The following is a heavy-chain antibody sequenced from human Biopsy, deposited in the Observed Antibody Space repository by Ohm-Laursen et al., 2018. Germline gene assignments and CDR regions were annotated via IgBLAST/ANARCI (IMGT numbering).Heavy chain of an antibody. V-gene: IGHV2-70*11. CDR3: ARTPILIVSAGLVYRHRRHLQGMDV. D-gene: IGHD6-13*01. Sequence: TQTLTLTCSFSGFSLSARGMCVSWIRQAPGKALEWLACVFWDDYKDYTASLQTKLSISKDTSNDQVVLTVNNVDPADTATYYCARTPILIVSAGLVYRHRRHLQGMDVWGQGIAVTVS. J-gene: IGHJ6*02. CDR2: VFWDDYK. CDR1: GFSLSARGMC.